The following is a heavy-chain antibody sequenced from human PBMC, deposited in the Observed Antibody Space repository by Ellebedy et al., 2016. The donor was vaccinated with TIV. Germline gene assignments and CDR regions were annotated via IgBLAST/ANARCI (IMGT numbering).Heavy chain of an antibody. CDR2: IYYTGMT. J-gene: IGHJ2*01. Sequence: SETLSLTXTVSGGSISGSTSYWGWIRQPPGKGLEWIGTIYYTGMTYSNPSLKSRLTISVDTSKNQFSLRLGSVTAADTAVYYCARDGCMVPAGPPAYFDLWGRGTLVTVSS. CDR3: ARDGCMVPAGPPAYFDL. CDR1: GGSISGSTSY. V-gene: IGHV4-39*07. D-gene: IGHD2-2*01.